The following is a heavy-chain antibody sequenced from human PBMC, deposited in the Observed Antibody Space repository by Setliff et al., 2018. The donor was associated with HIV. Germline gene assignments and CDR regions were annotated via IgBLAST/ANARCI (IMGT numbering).Heavy chain of an antibody. V-gene: IGHV1-69-2*01. CDR3: ARDGEGGYYEH. J-gene: IGHJ4*02. CDR2: VDPEDGET. Sequence: ASVKVSCKASGYTFTDYYMHWVKQAPGKGPEGMGRVDPEDGETIYAQMLQGRVIMTRDTSTSTVYMYLSSLRFGDTAVYYCARDGEGGYYEHWGQGTLVTVSS. D-gene: IGHD3-22*01. CDR1: GYTFTDYY.